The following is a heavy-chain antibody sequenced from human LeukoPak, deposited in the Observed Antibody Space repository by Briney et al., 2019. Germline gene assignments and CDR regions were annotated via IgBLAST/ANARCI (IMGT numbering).Heavy chain of an antibody. D-gene: IGHD1-26*01. CDR2: ISSSGSTI. V-gene: IGHV3-48*03. Sequence: GGSLRLSCAASGFTFSSYEMNWVRQAPGKGLEWVSYISSSGSTIYYADSVKGRFTISRDNAKNSLYLQMNSLRAEDTAVYYCASDRGDSGSYLCALDYWGQGTLVTVSS. J-gene: IGHJ4*02. CDR1: GFTFSSYE. CDR3: ASDRGDSGSYLCALDY.